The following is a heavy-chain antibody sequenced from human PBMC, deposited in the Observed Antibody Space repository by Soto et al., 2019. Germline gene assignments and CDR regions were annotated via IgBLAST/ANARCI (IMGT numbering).Heavy chain of an antibody. CDR1: GGSISSSNW. D-gene: IGHD6-19*01. J-gene: IGHJ4*02. Sequence: QVQLQESGPGLVKPSGTLSLTCAVSGGSISSSNWWSWVRQPPGKGLEWIGEIHHSGSTNYNPSLKRRVTMSVDKSRNQFSLKLSSVTAADTAVYYCARETAVAGTSDYWGQGTLVTVSS. V-gene: IGHV4-4*02. CDR3: ARETAVAGTSDY. CDR2: IHHSGST.